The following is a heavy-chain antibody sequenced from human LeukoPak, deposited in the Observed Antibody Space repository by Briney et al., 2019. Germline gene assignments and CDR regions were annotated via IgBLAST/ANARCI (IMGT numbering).Heavy chain of an antibody. CDR2: MNPNSGNT. CDR3: ARGRSTSDWFDP. J-gene: IGHJ5*02. Sequence: ASVKVSCKASGYTFTSYDINWLRQATGQGLEWMGWMNPNSGNTGYAQKFQGRVTITRNTSISTAYMELSSLRSEDTAVYYCARGRSTSDWFDPSGKGTLVTVSS. V-gene: IGHV1-8*03. CDR1: GYTFTSYD. D-gene: IGHD2-2*01.